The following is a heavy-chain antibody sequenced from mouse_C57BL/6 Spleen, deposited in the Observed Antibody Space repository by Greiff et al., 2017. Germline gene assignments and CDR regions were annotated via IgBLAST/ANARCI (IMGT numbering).Heavy chain of an antibody. Sequence: VQLQQSGAELVRPGASVKLSCKASGYTFTSYGISWVKQRPGQGLEWIGEIYPRSGNTYYTAKFKGKATLTADKSSSTAYLELSSLTSEDAAVYFCTGFYDYDSELADWGQGTMVTVSA. D-gene: IGHD2-4*01. CDR1: GYTFTSYG. CDR3: TGFYDYDSELAD. CDR2: IYPRSGNT. V-gene: IGHV1-81*01. J-gene: IGHJ3*01.